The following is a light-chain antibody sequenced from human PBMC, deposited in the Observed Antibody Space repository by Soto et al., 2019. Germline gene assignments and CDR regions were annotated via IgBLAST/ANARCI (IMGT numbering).Light chain of an antibody. CDR2: KAS. V-gene: IGKV1-5*03. Sequence: DIQMTQSPSSLSASVGDRVTITCRAIQSISTYLNWYQQKPGKAPKLLIYKASTLKSGVPSRFSGSGSGTEFTLTISSLQPDDFATYYCQHYNSYSEAFGQGTKV. CDR1: QSISTY. CDR3: QHYNSYSEA. J-gene: IGKJ1*01.